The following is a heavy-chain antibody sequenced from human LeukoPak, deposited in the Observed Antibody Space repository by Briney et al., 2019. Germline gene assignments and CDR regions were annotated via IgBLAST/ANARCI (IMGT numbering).Heavy chain of an antibody. CDR1: GGSISSGGYY. J-gene: IGHJ2*01. D-gene: IGHD5-24*01. V-gene: IGHV4-31*03. Sequence: SETLSLTCTVSGGSISSGGYYWSWIRQHPGKGLEWIGYIYYSGSTYYNPSLKSRVTISVDTSKNQFSLKLSSVTAADTAVYYCARGLSGCNPWYFDLWGRGTLVTVSS. CDR2: IYYSGST. CDR3: ARGLSGCNPWYFDL.